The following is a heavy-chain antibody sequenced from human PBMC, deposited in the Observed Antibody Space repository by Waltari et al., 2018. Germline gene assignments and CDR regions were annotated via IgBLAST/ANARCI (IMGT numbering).Heavy chain of an antibody. V-gene: IGHV3-74*01. CDR2: INSDGSST. D-gene: IGHD3-22*01. J-gene: IGHJ4*02. CDR1: GITFSRYW. CDR3: ATCYYYDSSGNYYVSDY. Sequence: ELQLVESGGGLVQPGGSLRLSCAASGITFSRYWMHWVRQAPGKGLVWVSRINSDGSSTSYADSVKGRFTISRDNAKNTLYLQMNSLRAEDTAVYYCATCYYYDSSGNYYVSDYWGQGTLVTVSS.